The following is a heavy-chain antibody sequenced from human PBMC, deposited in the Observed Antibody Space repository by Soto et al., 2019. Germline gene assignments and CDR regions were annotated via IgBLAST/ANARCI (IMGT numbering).Heavy chain of an antibody. CDR3: VSDATSCWNQDGHFEY. Sequence: SETLSLTCTVSGGSISSGGYYWSCIRQHPGKGLEWIGYIYYSGSTYYNPSHKSRVTVSVTTSKNQFSLKLSSVNAADTAVYYCVSDATSCWNQDGHFEYWGQRILVSVSS. J-gene: IGHJ4*02. V-gene: IGHV4-31*03. CDR2: IYYSGST. CDR1: GGSISSGGYY. D-gene: IGHD2-2*01.